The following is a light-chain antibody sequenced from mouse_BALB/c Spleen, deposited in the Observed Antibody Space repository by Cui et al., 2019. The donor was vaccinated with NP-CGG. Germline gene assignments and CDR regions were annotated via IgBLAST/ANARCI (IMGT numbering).Light chain of an antibody. CDR1: TGTVTTSNY. Sequence: QAVVTQESSLTTSPGETVTLTCRSSTGTVTTSNYANLIQEKPDHLFTGLIGGTNNRAPGVPARFSGSLIGDKAALTIPGAQTEDEAIYFCALWYSNHWVFGGGTKLTVL. J-gene: IGLJ1*01. CDR3: ALWYSNHWV. V-gene: IGLV1*01. CDR2: GTN.